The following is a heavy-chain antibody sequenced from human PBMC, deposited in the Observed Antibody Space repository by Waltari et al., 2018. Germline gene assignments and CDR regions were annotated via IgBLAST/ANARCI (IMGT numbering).Heavy chain of an antibody. D-gene: IGHD2-15*01. CDR3: LNGPPGY. V-gene: IGHV3-74*01. Sequence: EVQLVESGGGRVQPGGSLRLSCAASRLTFRNFWMFWVRQVPGKGLVGVSRLQTDEGRTAYADSVKCRFPISVDNAKKTMYLQLNSLRDEDTAVDYCLNGPPGYWGQGTRVAGSS. J-gene: IGHJ4*02. CDR2: LQTDEGRT. CDR1: RLTFRNFW.